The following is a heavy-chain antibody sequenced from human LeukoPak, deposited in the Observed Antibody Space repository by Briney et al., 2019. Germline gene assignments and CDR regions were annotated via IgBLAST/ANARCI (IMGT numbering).Heavy chain of an antibody. V-gene: IGHV3-11*01. Sequence: KPGWSLRLSCAASGFTFSDYFMSWIRQAPGRGLEWVSYIGNSDSTIYYADSVKGRFTISRDSAKNSLYLQMNSLRAEDTAVYYCSRHQVVPSKRPFDYWGQGTLVTVSS. D-gene: IGHD2-2*01. J-gene: IGHJ4*02. CDR3: SRHQVVPSKRPFDY. CDR1: GFTFSDYF. CDR2: IGNSDSTI.